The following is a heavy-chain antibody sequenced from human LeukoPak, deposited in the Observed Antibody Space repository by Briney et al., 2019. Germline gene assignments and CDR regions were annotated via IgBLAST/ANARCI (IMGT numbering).Heavy chain of an antibody. CDR2: ITGSGANT. J-gene: IGHJ4*02. Sequence: GGSLRLSCVASGFNFNMFWMGWVRQAPGKGLEWVSGITGSGANTYYAESVKGGFTISRDNSRNTLYLQMNSLRAEDAALYYCATRPATETYFGVFDYWGQGTLVTVSS. CDR1: GFNFNMFW. CDR3: ATRPATETYFGVFDY. D-gene: IGHD1-1*01. V-gene: IGHV3-23*01.